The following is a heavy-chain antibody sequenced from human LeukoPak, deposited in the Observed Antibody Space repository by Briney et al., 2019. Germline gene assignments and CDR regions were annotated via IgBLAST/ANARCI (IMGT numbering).Heavy chain of an antibody. CDR2: IYYSGST. V-gene: IGHV4-39*01. D-gene: IGHD3-22*01. Sequence: SETLSLTCTVSGGSTSSSSYYWGWIRQPPGKGLEWIGSIYYSGSTYYNPSLKSRVTISVDTSKNQFSLKLSSVAAADTAVYYCARRGFYYDSSGYYHYWYFDLWGRGTLVTVSS. CDR3: ARRGFYYDSSGYYHYWYFDL. CDR1: GGSTSSSSYY. J-gene: IGHJ2*01.